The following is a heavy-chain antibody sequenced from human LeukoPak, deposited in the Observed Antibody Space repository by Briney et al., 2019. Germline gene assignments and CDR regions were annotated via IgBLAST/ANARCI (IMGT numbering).Heavy chain of an antibody. CDR3: ARDSGFSGTQRGEY. Sequence: PGGSLRLSRAASGFTFSSYGMHWVRQAPGKGLEGVAFIRYDGRNKYYTDSVKGRFTISRDNSKSTLYLQMNSLRAEDTAVYYCARDSGFSGTQRGEYWGQGTLVTVSS. CDR1: GFTFSSYG. J-gene: IGHJ4*02. D-gene: IGHD3/OR15-3a*01. CDR2: IRYDGRNK. V-gene: IGHV3-30*02.